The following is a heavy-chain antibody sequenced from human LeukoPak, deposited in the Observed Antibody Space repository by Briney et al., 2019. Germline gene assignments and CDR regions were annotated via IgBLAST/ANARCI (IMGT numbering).Heavy chain of an antibody. D-gene: IGHD6-19*01. CDR3: ARDSWYSSGWFDY. J-gene: IGHJ4*02. V-gene: IGHV3-33*01. CDR1: GFXFSSYG. CDR2: IWYDGSNK. Sequence: GGSLRLSCAASGFXFSSYGIHWVRQAPGKGLEWVAVIWYDGSNKYYADSVKGRFTISRDNSKNTLYPQMNSLRAEDTAVYYCARDSWYSSGWFDYWGQGTLVTVSS.